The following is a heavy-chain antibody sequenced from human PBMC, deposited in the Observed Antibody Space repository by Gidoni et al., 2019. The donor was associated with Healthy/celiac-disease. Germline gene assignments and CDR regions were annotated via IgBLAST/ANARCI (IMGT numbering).Heavy chain of an antibody. D-gene: IGHD3-3*01. CDR1: GFTLSSYW. CDR3: ARGLKHYNYYDFWSGYSQKYYFDY. J-gene: IGHJ4*02. V-gene: IGHV3-7*01. Sequence: EVPLAASGGGLVQPGGSLRLSRAACGFTLSSYWLIWVRQAPGKGLEWVANRKQDGSEKYYVDSVKGRFTISRDNAKNSLYLQMNSLRAEDTAVYYCARGLKHYNYYDFWSGYSQKYYFDYWGQGTLVTVSS. CDR2: RKQDGSEK.